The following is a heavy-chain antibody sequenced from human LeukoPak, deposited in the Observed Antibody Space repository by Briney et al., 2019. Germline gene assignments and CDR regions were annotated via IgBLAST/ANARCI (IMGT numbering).Heavy chain of an antibody. CDR2: ISSSSSYI. CDR3: ARGYCSSTSCLYYFDY. V-gene: IGHV3-21*01. CDR1: GFTFSSYE. Sequence: GGSLRLSCAASGFTFSSYEMNWVRQAPGKGLEWVSSISSSSSYIYYADSVKGRFTISRDNAKNSLYLQMNSLRAEDTAVYYCARGYCSSTSCLYYFDYWGQGTLVTVSS. D-gene: IGHD2-2*01. J-gene: IGHJ4*02.